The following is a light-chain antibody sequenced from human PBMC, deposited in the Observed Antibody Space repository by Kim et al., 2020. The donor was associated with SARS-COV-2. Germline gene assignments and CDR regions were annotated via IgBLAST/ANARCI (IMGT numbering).Light chain of an antibody. J-gene: IGKJ2*03. Sequence: EVVLTQSPAILSLSPGERATLSCRASQTIGTWLGWFQQKPGQPPRLLIYDSSKRAAGIPTRFSGSGAGTDFTLTISSLEPEDSALYYCQQRTNWAYSFGQGTKLEI. CDR2: DSS. CDR1: QTIGTW. CDR3: QQRTNWAYS. V-gene: IGKV3-11*01.